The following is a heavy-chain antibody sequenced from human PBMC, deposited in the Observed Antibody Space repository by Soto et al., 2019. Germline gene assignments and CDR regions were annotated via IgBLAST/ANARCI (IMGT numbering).Heavy chain of an antibody. CDR1: GFTFSSYA. CDR2: ISSISTYI. CDR3: AKTGVDTAVARRGDYFYGMDV. Sequence: EVQLVESGGGLVKPGGSLRLSCEASGFTFSSYAMNWVRQAPGKGLEWVSFISSISTYIYHAYSVKGRFSISRDNAKNLLYLQMNSLRADDTAVYYCAKTGVDTAVARRGDYFYGMDVWGQGTTVSVFS. D-gene: IGHD5-18*01. J-gene: IGHJ6*02. V-gene: IGHV3-21*01.